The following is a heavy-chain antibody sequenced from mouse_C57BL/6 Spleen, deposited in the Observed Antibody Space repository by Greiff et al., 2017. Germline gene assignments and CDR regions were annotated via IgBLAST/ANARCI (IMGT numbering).Heavy chain of an antibody. CDR3: ARRYELLDY. CDR1: GYTFTSYW. D-gene: IGHD2-3*01. V-gene: IGHV1-64*01. Sequence: QVQLKQSGAELVKPGASVKLSCKASGYTFTSYWMHWVKQRPGQGLEWIGMIHPNSGSTNYNEKFKSKATLTVDKSSSTAYMQLSSLTSEDSAVYYCARRYELLDYWGQGTTLTVSA. J-gene: IGHJ2*01. CDR2: IHPNSGST.